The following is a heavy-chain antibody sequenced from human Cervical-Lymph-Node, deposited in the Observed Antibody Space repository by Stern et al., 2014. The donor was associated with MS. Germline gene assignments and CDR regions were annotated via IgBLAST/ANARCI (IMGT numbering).Heavy chain of an antibody. Sequence: VHLVESGAEVKKPGASVKVSCKVSGYTLTEMSMHWVRQAPGKGLEWMGGYEPQHGECVYAQKSHGRVTMAEDRSTDTAYMELTSLRSDDTAVYYCATHRGRVTYYYGLDVWGQGTTVTVSS. CDR2: YEPQHGEC. CDR3: ATHRGRVTYYYGLDV. V-gene: IGHV1-24*01. CDR1: GYTLTEMS. J-gene: IGHJ6*02. D-gene: IGHD2-21*02.